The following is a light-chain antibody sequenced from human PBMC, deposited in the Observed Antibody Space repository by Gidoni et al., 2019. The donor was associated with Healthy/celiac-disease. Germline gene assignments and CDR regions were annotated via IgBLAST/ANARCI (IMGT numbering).Light chain of an antibody. Sequence: DIKMTQSPSSLSASVGDRVTITCLASQSISSYLNWYQQKPGKAPKLLIYAASSLQRGVPSRFSGSGSGTDFTLTISSLQPEDFATYYCQQSYSTPFTFGQGTKLEIK. CDR3: QQSYSTPFT. V-gene: IGKV1-39*01. J-gene: IGKJ2*01. CDR2: AAS. CDR1: QSISSY.